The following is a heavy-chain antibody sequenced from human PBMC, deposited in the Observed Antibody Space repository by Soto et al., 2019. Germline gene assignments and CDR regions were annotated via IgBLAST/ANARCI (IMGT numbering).Heavy chain of an antibody. V-gene: IGHV2-5*02. D-gene: IGHD6-13*01. CDR3: AQRPPYSSKRYLNWFDP. Sequence: QITLKESGPTLVQRTQTLTLTCTFSGFSLSTSGVGVGWFRQPPGKALEWLALIYWDDGKRYSPSLKSRLTNPKDTSKNPVGLKMNKMGPVDTTNNYRAQRPPYSSKRYLNWFDPLGQGNLVNGS. CDR2: IYWDDGK. CDR1: GFSLSTSGVG. J-gene: IGHJ5*01.